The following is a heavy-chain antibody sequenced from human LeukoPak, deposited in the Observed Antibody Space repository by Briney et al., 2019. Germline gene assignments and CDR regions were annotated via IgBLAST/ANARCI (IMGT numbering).Heavy chain of an antibody. J-gene: IGHJ4*02. CDR1: GFTFSSYG. D-gene: IGHD6-13*01. CDR3: AKGSIAAAGPFDY. CDR2: IRYDGSNK. Sequence: GGXLRLSCAASGFTFSSYGMHWVRQAPGKGLEGVAFIRYDGSNKYYADSVKGRFTISRDNSKKTLYLQISSLRPEDTAVYYCAKGSIAAAGPFDYWGQGTLVTVSS. V-gene: IGHV3-30*02.